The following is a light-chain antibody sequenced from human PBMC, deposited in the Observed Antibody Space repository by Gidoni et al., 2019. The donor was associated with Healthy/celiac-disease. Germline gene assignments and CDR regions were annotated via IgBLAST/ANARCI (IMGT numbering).Light chain of an antibody. J-gene: IGKJ2*01. V-gene: IGKV3-20*01. CDR3: QQYGSSPMYT. CDR2: GAS. CDR1: QSVSSSY. Sequence: EIVLTQSPGTPSLSPGERATLSCRASQSVSSSYLAWYQQKPGQAPRLLIYGASSRATGIPDRFSGSGSGTDFTLTISRLEPEDFAVYYCQQYGSSPMYTFGQXTKLEIK.